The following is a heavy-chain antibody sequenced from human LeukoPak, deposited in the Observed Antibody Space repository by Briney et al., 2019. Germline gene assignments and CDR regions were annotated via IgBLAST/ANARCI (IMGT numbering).Heavy chain of an antibody. V-gene: IGHV4-39*07. CDR3: ARDGVVVVVDGDYYYGMDV. CDR2: IYYSGST. Sequence: PSETLSLTCTVSGGSISSSSYYWGWIRQPPGKGLEWIGSIYYSGSTYYNPSLKSRVTISVDTSKNQFSLKLSSVTAADTAVYYCARDGVVVVVDGDYYYGMDVWGQGTTVTVSS. CDR1: GGSISSSSYY. D-gene: IGHD2-8*02. J-gene: IGHJ6*02.